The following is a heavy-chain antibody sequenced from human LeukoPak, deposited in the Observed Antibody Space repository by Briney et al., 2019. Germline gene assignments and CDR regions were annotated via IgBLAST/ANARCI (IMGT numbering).Heavy chain of an antibody. V-gene: IGHV3-74*01. CDR1: GFTFSSYW. CDR2: INGDGSST. CDR3: ARDMRWNTLSDY. Sequence: GGSLRLSCAASGFTFSSYWMHWVRQAPGKGLVWVSRINGDGSSTSYADSVKGRFTISRDNAKNTLSLQMNSLRAEDTAVYYCARDMRWNTLSDYWGQGTLVTVSS. D-gene: IGHD1/OR15-1a*01. J-gene: IGHJ4*02.